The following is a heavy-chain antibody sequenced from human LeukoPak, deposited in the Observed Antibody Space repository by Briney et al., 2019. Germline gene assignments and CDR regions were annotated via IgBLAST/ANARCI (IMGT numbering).Heavy chain of an antibody. D-gene: IGHD6-13*01. CDR1: GYTFTVYY. CDR2: INPSGGIP. V-gene: IGHV1-46*01. J-gene: IGHJ4*02. Sequence: ASVKVSCKASGYTFTVYYMHWVRQAPGQGLEWMGIINPSGGIPSYAPNFQGRVTMSRDTSTNTVYMELSSLTSEDTAVYYCARRGSCFGSSCSLDYWGQGTLVTVSS. CDR3: ARRGSCFGSSCSLDY.